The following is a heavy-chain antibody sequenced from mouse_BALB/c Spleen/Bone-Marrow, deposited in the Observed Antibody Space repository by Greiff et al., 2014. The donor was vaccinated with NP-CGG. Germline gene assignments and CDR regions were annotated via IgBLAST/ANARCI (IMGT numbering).Heavy chain of an antibody. CDR2: INPYNVVT. V-gene: IGHV1-18*01. J-gene: IGHJ2*01. CDR1: GYTFTEYT. Sequence: EVQLQQSGPELVKPGASVKISCKTSGYTFTEYTMHWMKQSHGRSLEWIGGINPYNVVTTYNQKFKGKATLTVDKSSSTAYMELRSLTSEDSAVYYFTRKKYGNYLFDYWGQGTTLTVSS. CDR3: TRKKYGNYLFDY. D-gene: IGHD2-10*02.